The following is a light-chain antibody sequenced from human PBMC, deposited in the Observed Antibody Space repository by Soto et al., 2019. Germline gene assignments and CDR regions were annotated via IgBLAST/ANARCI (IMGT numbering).Light chain of an antibody. J-gene: IGLJ1*01. CDR3: SSRGGSSRGYV. CDR2: EVS. Sequence: QSVLTQPASVSGSPGQSITISCTGTSSDVGSYNVVSWYQQHPGKAPKLMIYEVSKPPSGVSDRFSGSKSGNTASLTISGLQAEDEADYRCSSRGGSSRGYVFGTGTKLTVL. V-gene: IGLV2-23*02. CDR1: SSDVGSYNV.